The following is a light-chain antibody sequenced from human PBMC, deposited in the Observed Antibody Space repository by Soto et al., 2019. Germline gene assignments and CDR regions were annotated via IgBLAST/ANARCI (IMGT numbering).Light chain of an antibody. CDR1: QSVSSY. V-gene: IGKV3-11*01. Sequence: EIVLTQSPATLSLSPGERATLSCRASQSVSSYLAWYQQKPGQAPRLLIYDASNRATGIPARFSGSGSGTDFTLTISSLGPEDFAVYYYQQRSNWPLTFGGGTKVEIK. CDR3: QQRSNWPLT. CDR2: DAS. J-gene: IGKJ4*01.